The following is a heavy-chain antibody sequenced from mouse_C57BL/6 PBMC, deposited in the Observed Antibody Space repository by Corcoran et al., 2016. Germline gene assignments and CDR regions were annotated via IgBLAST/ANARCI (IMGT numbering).Heavy chain of an antibody. CDR3: ASADAPYFDY. V-gene: IGHV3-6*01. CDR1: GYSITSGYY. CDR2: ISYDGSN. J-gene: IGHJ2*01. D-gene: IGHD2-3*01. Sequence: DVQLQESGPGLVKPSQSLSLTCSVTGYSITSGYYWNWIRQFPGNKLEWMGYISYDGSNNYNPSLKNRISITRDTSKNQFFLKLNSVTTEDTATYYCASADAPYFDYWGQGTTLTVSS.